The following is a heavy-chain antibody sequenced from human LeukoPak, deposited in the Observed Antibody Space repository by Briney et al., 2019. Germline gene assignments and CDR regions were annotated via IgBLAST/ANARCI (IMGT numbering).Heavy chain of an antibody. Sequence: GGPLRLSCAASGFTFSSYVMNWVRQAPGKGLEWVSVISGGGGSTYYADSVKGRFTISRDNSKNTLFLQMNSLRAEDTAVYYCAKGGYCSSTSCYVGWFDPSGQAT. J-gene: IGHJ5*02. D-gene: IGHD2-2*01. CDR1: GFTFSSYV. CDR2: ISGGGGST. V-gene: IGHV3-23*01. CDR3: AKGGYCSSTSCYVGWFDP.